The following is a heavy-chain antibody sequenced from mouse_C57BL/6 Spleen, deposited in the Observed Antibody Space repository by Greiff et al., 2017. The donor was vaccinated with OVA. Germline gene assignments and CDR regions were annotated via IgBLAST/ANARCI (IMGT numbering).Heavy chain of an antibody. Sequence: EVKLVESGGGLVQPGGSLSLSCAASGFTFTDYYMSWVRQPPGKALEWLGFIRNKANGYTTEYSASVKGRFTISSDNSQSILYLQMNALRAEDSATYYCARYMGVFHYFDYWGQGTTLTVSS. J-gene: IGHJ2*01. CDR1: GFTFTDYY. CDR3: ARYMGVFHYFDY. CDR2: IRNKANGYTT. V-gene: IGHV7-3*01.